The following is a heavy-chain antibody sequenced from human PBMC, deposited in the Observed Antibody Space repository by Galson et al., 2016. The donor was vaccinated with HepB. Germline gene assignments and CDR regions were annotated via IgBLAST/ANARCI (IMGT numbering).Heavy chain of an antibody. Sequence: SLRLSCAASGFTFSSYGMHWVRQAPGKGLEWVAIVSYDGSNKYYADSVKGRFTISRDNSKNTQYLQMNSLRAEDTAVYYCAKGGPRGEFDHWGQASLVTVSS. D-gene: IGHD3-16*01. V-gene: IGHV3-30*18. CDR1: GFTFSSYG. CDR2: VSYDGSNK. J-gene: IGHJ4*02. CDR3: AKGGPRGEFDH.